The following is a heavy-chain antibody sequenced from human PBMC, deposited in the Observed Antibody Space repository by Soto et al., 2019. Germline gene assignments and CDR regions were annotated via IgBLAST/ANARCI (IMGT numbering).Heavy chain of an antibody. V-gene: IGHV1-18*01. D-gene: IGHD1-1*01. CDR3: ARGRYGDY. CDR2: ISAHNGNT. CDR1: GYTFTSYG. J-gene: IGHJ4*02. Sequence: QVHLVQSGAEVKKPGASVKVSCKASGYTFTSYGITWVRQAPGQGLEWMGWISAHNGNTDYAQKLQGRVIVTRDTCTSTADMELRSLRSDDTAVYYCARGRYGDYWGQGALVTVSS.